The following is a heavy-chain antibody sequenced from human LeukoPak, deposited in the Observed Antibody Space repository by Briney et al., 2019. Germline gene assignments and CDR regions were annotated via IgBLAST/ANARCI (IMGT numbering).Heavy chain of an antibody. D-gene: IGHD5/OR15-5a*01. J-gene: IGHJ6*03. CDR1: GFTFSSFG. CDR2: IRYDGSNK. CDR3: AKDTVKVSTIRRVPHYMDV. Sequence: GGSLRLSCAASGFTFSSFGMHWVRQAPGKGLEWVAFIRYDGSNKYYADSVKGRFTISRDNSKNTLYLQMNSLRTEDTVVYYCAKDTVKVSTIRRVPHYMDVWGKGTTVTISS. V-gene: IGHV3-30*02.